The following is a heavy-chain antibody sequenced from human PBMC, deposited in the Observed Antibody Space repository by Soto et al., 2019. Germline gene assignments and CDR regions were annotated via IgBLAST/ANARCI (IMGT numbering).Heavy chain of an antibody. J-gene: IGHJ4*02. Sequence: SETLSLTCTVAGGSVSSGNYYWSWIRQPPGKGLEGFGYIDYGANTHYNSSLKSRVTRSVDTSKNRFSLKLISVPAADTAVYYCARGHDFWSGPSLFDYWGQGTLVTVSS. CDR2: IDYGANT. V-gene: IGHV4-61*01. CDR3: ARGHDFWSGPSLFDY. CDR1: GGSVSSGNYY. D-gene: IGHD3-3*01.